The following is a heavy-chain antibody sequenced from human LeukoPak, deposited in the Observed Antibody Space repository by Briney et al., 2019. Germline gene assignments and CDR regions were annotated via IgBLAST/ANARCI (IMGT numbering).Heavy chain of an antibody. D-gene: IGHD3-22*01. CDR3: ARHVTYYYDSSGYPDTYYYMDV. CDR2: IYTSGST. J-gene: IGHJ6*03. CDR1: GCSISNYY. V-gene: IGHV4-4*09. Sequence: SGTLSLTCTVSGCSISNYYWSWIRQPPGKGLEWIGDIYTSGSTNYNPSLKSRVTISVGTSKNQYSLKLSSVTAADTAVYYGARHVTYYYDSSGYPDTYYYMDVWGKGTTVTVSS.